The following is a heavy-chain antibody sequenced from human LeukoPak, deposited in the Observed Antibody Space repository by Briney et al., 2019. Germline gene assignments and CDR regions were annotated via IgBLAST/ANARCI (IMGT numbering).Heavy chain of an antibody. V-gene: IGHV3-11*01. D-gene: IGHD4-17*01. J-gene: IGHJ4*02. CDR1: GFTFTDYY. CDR2: ISVSGTAM. Sequence: GVSLRLSCATSGFTFTDYYMSWIRQAPGKGLEWVSYISVSGTAMYYADSVKGRFTLSRDNAKNSLYLQMNSLRAEDTAVYYCARVGRLQYGDYVAFDYWGQGALVTVSS. CDR3: ARVGRLQYGDYVAFDY.